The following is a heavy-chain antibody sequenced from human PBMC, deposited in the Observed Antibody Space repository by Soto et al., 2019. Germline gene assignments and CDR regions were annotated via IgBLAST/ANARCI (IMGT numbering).Heavy chain of an antibody. CDR3: ARGGGPYVWFNEF. CDR2: IIPVFGTT. V-gene: IGHV1-69*01. J-gene: IGHJ4*02. CDR1: GGLFSSFA. D-gene: IGHD3-16*01. Sequence: QEQLVQSGAEVKKPGSSVKVSCKDSGGLFSSFAISWVRQAPGQGLEWMGGIIPVFGTTNYAQKFQGRVTSTADESTNTAYMELSSLTSDDTAMYDCARGGGPYVWFNEFWGQGTQVTVSS.